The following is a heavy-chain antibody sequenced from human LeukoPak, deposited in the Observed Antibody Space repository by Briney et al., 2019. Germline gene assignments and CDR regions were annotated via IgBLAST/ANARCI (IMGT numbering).Heavy chain of an antibody. CDR1: GFTFSNAW. CDR2: ILSKTDGGAA. CDR3: TTDRATTGTTHFDFYYYMDV. Sequence: GGSLRLSCAASGFTFSNAWMSWVRQAPGKGLEWVGRILSKTDGGAADHAAPVKGRFTISRDDSKNTLYLQMNSLKTEDTAVYYCTTDRATTGTTHFDFYYYMDVWGKGTPVTVSS. V-gene: IGHV3-15*01. D-gene: IGHD1-1*01. J-gene: IGHJ6*03.